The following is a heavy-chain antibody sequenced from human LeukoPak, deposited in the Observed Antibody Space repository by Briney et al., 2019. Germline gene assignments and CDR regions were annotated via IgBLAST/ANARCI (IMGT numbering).Heavy chain of an antibody. D-gene: IGHD1-26*01. J-gene: IGHJ5*01. CDR1: GGSISSGGYY. CDR2: IYYSGGT. V-gene: IGHV4-31*03. Sequence: PSETLSLTCTVSGGSISSGGYYWSWIRQHPGKGLEWIGYIYYSGGTYHNPSLKSRVTISVDRSKNQFSLKLTSVTAADTAVYYCARELPGSVGAIDSWGQGTLVTVSS. CDR3: ARELPGSVGAIDS.